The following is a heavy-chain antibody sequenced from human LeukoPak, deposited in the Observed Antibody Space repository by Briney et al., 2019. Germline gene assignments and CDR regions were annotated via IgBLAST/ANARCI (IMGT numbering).Heavy chain of an antibody. CDR2: IYYSGYT. D-gene: IGHD3-10*01. Sequence: SETLSLTCTVSGGSISSYYWSWIRQPPGKGLEWIGCIYYSGYTNYKSSLKSRVTISVDTSKNQSSLKLSSVTAADTAVYYCAREVGEAFDIWGQGTMVTVSS. V-gene: IGHV4-59*01. CDR3: AREVGEAFDI. CDR1: GGSISSYY. J-gene: IGHJ3*02.